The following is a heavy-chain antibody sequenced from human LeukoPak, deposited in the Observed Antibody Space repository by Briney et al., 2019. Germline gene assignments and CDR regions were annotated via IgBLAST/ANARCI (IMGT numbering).Heavy chain of an antibody. CDR3: ASGPPFLKYFEY. D-gene: IGHD3-3*01. Sequence: GGSLRLSCAASGFTFSGFAMTWVRQAPGKGLEWVSTISVGAEYIFYADSVKGRFTISRDDSNNALYLQMHSLRAEDTALYYCASGPPFLKYFEYWGQGTLVTVSS. J-gene: IGHJ4*02. CDR2: ISVGAEYI. V-gene: IGHV3-23*01. CDR1: GFTFSGFA.